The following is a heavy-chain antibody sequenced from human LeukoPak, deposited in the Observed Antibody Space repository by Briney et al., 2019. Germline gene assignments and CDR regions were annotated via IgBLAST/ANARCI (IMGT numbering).Heavy chain of an antibody. Sequence: PSQTLSLTCTVSGGSISSGDSYWSWIRQPPGKGLEWIGYIYYSGSTYYNPSLKSRVTISVDTSKNQFSLKLSSVTAADTAVYYCARGGYSYGYFIFWGQGTLVTVSS. D-gene: IGHD5-18*01. V-gene: IGHV4-30-4*01. CDR2: IYYSGST. CDR1: GGSISSGDSY. CDR3: ARGGYSYGYFIF. J-gene: IGHJ4*02.